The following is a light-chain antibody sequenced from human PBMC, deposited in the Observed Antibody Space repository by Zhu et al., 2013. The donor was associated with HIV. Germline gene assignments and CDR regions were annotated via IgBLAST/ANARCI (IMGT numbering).Light chain of an antibody. Sequence: QSALTQPASVAGSPGQSITISCTGTRSDIGAYNYVSWYQQHPGKAPKLMIYDVSHRPSGVSDRFSGSKSANTASLTISGLQPEDEADYYCSSYSSSSSLLFGGGTKLTVL. CDR1: RSDIGAYNY. CDR3: SSYSSSSSLL. J-gene: IGLJ2*01. V-gene: IGLV2-14*03. CDR2: DVS.